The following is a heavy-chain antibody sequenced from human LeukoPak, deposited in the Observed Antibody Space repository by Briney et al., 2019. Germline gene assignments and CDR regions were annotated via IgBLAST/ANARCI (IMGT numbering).Heavy chain of an antibody. CDR3: ARDREQWLQFAELDY. CDR1: GYIFTSYY. CDR2: INPSGGST. V-gene: IGHV1-46*01. Sequence: ASVKVSCKASGYIFTSYYMHWVRQAPGQGLEWMGIINPSGGSTSYAQKFQGRVTMTRDTSTSTVYMELSSLRSEDTAVNYCARDREQWLQFAELDYWGQGTLVTVSS. J-gene: IGHJ4*02. D-gene: IGHD5-24*01.